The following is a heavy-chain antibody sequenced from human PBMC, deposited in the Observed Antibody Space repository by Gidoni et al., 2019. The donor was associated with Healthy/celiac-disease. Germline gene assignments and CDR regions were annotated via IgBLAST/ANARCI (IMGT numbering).Heavy chain of an antibody. CDR3: ASDPYGSGTG. V-gene: IGHV3-23*01. D-gene: IGHD3-10*01. J-gene: IGHJ4*02. Sequence: EVQLLESGGGLVQPGGSLRLSCAASGFTFSSYAMRWVRQAPGKGLEWVSAISGSGGSTYYADSVKGRFTISRDNSKNTLYLQINSLRAEDTAVYYCASDPYGSGTGWGQGTLVTVSS. CDR2: ISGSGGST. CDR1: GFTFSSYA.